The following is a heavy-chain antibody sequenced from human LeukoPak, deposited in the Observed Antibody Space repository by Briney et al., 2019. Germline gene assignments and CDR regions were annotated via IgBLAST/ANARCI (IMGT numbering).Heavy chain of an antibody. V-gene: IGHV4-31*03. CDR2: IFYSGTT. CDR3: ARDGLFRYSSMPFDP. Sequence: SETLSLTCSVSGASISGGYYWSLIRQPPGKGLEWIGSIFYSGTTYYNPALKSRVTISVDGSTNQFSLRLSSVTAADTAVYYCARDGLFRYSSMPFDPWGQGTLVTVSS. J-gene: IGHJ5*02. D-gene: IGHD6-13*01. CDR1: GASISGGYY.